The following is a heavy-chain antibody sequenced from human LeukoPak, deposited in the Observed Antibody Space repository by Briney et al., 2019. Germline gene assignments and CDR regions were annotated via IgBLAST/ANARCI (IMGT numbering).Heavy chain of an antibody. Sequence: GGSLRLSCAASGFTFSSYAMSWVRQAPGKGLEWVSAISGSGGSTYYADSVKGRFTISRDNSKNTLYLQMNSLRAEDTAVYYCAREVIRYSGSYGIDYWGQGTLVTVSS. D-gene: IGHD1-26*01. CDR1: GFTFSSYA. V-gene: IGHV3-23*01. CDR3: AREVIRYSGSYGIDY. CDR2: ISGSGGST. J-gene: IGHJ4*02.